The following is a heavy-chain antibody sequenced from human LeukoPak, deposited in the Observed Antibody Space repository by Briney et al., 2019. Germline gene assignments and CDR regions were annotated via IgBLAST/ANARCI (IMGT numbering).Heavy chain of an antibody. Sequence: GGSLRLSCAASGFSFSSYEMNWVRQAPGKGLEWISYISASGTLTHYADSVEGRFTISRDNAKNSLYLQMNSLRAEDTALYYCARAWYCSSTSCYAFDIWGQGTMVTVSS. CDR2: ISASGTLT. CDR1: GFSFSSYE. J-gene: IGHJ3*02. V-gene: IGHV3-48*03. D-gene: IGHD2-2*01. CDR3: ARAWYCSSTSCYAFDI.